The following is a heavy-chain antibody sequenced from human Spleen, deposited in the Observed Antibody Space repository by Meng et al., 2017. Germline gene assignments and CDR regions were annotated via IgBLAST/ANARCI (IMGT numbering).Heavy chain of an antibody. CDR1: GFTFSSSE. D-gene: IGHD4-11*01. J-gene: IGHJ4*02. CDR2: ISNSGSTI. CDR3: AREDYGNDIDY. Sequence: GESLKISCAASGFTFSSSEMNWVRQAPGKGLEGVSYISNSGSTIYYADSLKGRFTISRDNSKNSVYLQMNSLRAEDTAVYYCAREDYGNDIDYWGQGTLVTVSS. V-gene: IGHV3-48*03.